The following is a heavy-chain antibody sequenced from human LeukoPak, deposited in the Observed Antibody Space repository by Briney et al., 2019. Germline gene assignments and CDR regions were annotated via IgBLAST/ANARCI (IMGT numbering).Heavy chain of an antibody. Sequence: GGSLRLSCAASGFTFSSYSMNWVRQAPGKGLEWVSYISSSSSTIYYADSVKGRFTIFRDNAKNSLYLQMNSLRAEDTAVYYCARGGAVVVATTVCWGQGTLVTVSS. CDR2: ISSSSSTI. V-gene: IGHV3-48*01. CDR3: ARGGAVVVATTVC. CDR1: GFTFSSYS. J-gene: IGHJ4*02. D-gene: IGHD2-15*01.